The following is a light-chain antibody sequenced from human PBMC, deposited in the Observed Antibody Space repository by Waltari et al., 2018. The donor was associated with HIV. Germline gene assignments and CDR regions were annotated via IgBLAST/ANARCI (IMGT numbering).Light chain of an antibody. Sequence: EIVMTQSPATLSVSPGESATLSCRASQSVNSNLAWYQQKPGQAPRLLIYGASTRATGSQARFSGSGSGTEFTLTISSLQSGDFAVYYCQQYKNWAPGRTFGQGTKVEIK. V-gene: IGKV3-15*01. J-gene: IGKJ1*01. CDR3: QQYKNWAPGRT. CDR1: QSVNSN. CDR2: GAS.